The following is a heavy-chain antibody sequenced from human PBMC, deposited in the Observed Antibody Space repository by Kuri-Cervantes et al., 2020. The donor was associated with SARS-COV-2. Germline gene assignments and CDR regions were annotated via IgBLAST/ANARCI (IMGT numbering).Heavy chain of an antibody. J-gene: IGHJ5*02. V-gene: IGHV4-4*07. D-gene: IGHD4-17*01. CDR3: AKDRRDYGDYYGLDP. CDR1: GASISGFY. CDR2: MYISGIT. Sequence: GSLRLSCTVSGASISGFYWSWIRQPAGKGLEWIGRMYISGITNYNPSLESRLTMSIDTSKNKFSLTLRSVTAADTAVYYCAKDRRDYGDYYGLDPWGQGTLVTVLL.